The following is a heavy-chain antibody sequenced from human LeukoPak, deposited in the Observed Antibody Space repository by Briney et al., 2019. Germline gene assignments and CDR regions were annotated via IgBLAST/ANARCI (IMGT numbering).Heavy chain of an antibody. J-gene: IGHJ4*02. Sequence: PGGSLRLSCAASGFTFSSYGMHWVRQAPGKGLEWVAVRWYDGSNKYYADSAKGRFTISRDNSKNTLYLQMNSLRAEDTAVYYCARDGVAYCGGDCYPHDYWGQGTLVTVSS. CDR1: GFTFSSYG. D-gene: IGHD2-21*02. CDR3: ARDGVAYCGGDCYPHDY. CDR2: RWYDGSNK. V-gene: IGHV3-33*01.